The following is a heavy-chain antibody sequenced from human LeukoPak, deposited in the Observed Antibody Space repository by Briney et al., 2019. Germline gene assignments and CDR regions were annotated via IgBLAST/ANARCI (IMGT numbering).Heavy chain of an antibody. J-gene: IGHJ3*02. CDR1: GGSISRYS. Sequence: SETLSLTCTDPGGSISRYSWSWIRQTPRRRVERIGRIYTSGSTNYNPSPKSRVTMSVDTSNNQFSLKLSSVTAADTAVYYCAREPLYYDSSKDAFDIWGQGTMVTVSS. V-gene: IGHV4-4*07. CDR3: AREPLYYDSSKDAFDI. D-gene: IGHD3-22*01. CDR2: IYTSGST.